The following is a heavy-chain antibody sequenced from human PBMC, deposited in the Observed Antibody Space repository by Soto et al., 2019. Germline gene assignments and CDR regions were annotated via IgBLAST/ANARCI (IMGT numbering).Heavy chain of an antibody. CDR3: ARERGIAVAGTSIDY. V-gene: IGHV1-46*03. Sequence: GASVKVSCKASGYTFTSYYMHWVRQAPGQGLERMGIINPSGGSTSYAQKFQGRVTMTRDTSTSTVYMELSSLRSEDTAVYYCARERGIAVAGTSIDYWGQGTLVTVSS. CDR1: GYTFTSYY. J-gene: IGHJ4*02. D-gene: IGHD6-19*01. CDR2: INPSGGST.